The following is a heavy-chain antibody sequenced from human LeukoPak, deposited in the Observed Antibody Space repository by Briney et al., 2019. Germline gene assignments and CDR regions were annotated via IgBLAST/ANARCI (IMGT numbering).Heavy chain of an antibody. CDR3: AKVGVPGPYYYGMDV. J-gene: IGHJ6*02. Sequence: GGSLRLSCAASGFTFSNYAMNWVRQAPGKGLEWVSAISDSGGRTFYADSVKGRFTVSRDNSKNTLYLQMNSLTVEDTAIYYCAKVGVPGPYYYGMDVWGQGTTVTVSS. CDR1: GFTFSNYA. V-gene: IGHV3-23*01. CDR2: ISDSGGRT. D-gene: IGHD3-16*01.